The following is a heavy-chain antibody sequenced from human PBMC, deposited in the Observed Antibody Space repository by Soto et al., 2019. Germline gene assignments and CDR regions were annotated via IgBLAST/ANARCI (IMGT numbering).Heavy chain of an antibody. CDR2: INPYSGGA. Sequence: GASVKVSCKASGYTFTDYFIPWVRQAPGQGLEWIGWINPYSGGADRSQKFQGRVTMTRDTSSSTAYMEVSSLRSDDTAVFYCARLMRYAHSGGSSQCGFEVWGQGTLVTVSS. CDR1: GYTFTDYF. J-gene: IGHJ4*01. D-gene: IGHD2-21*01. V-gene: IGHV1-2*02. CDR3: ARLMRYAHSGGSSQCGFEV.